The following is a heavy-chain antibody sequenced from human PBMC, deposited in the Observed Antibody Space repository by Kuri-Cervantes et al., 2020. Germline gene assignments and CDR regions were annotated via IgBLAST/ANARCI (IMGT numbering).Heavy chain of an antibody. J-gene: IGHJ5*02. V-gene: IGHV4-34*01. CDR1: IGSFSSYF. D-gene: IGHD6-13*01. CDR3: ARGSSWYRDWFDP. CDR2: INHRGST. Sequence: SQTLSLTCDVYIGSFSSYFWSWIRQSPGKGLEWIGEINHRGSTNYNPSLMGRVTISGDTSKKQFSLNLNSVTAADTAVYYCARGSSWYRDWFDPWGQGTLVTVSS.